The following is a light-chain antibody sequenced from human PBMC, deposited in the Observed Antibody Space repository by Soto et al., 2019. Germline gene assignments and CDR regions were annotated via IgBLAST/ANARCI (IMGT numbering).Light chain of an antibody. V-gene: IGLV1-44*01. CDR2: SNI. CDR1: YSNIGNNP. CDR3: ASWDDSLNAWV. J-gene: IGLJ3*02. Sequence: QSVLPQPPSTSGTPGQRVTISCSGSYSNIGNNPVSWYQQLPGTAPKLLIYSNIERPSRIPDRFSGSKSATSGSLAISGPQSDDVAYYYGASWDDSLNAWVFGGGTKLTVL.